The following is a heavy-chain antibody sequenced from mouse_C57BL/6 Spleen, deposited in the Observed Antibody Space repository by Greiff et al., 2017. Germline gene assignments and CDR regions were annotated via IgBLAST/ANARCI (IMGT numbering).Heavy chain of an antibody. J-gene: IGHJ3*01. CDR1: GYTFTSYG. V-gene: IGHV1-81*01. CDR2: IYPRSGNT. D-gene: IGHD4-1*02. Sequence: QVQLKESGAELARPGASVKLSCKASGYTFTSYGISWVKQRTGQGLEWIGEIYPRSGNTYYNEKFKGKATLTADKSSSTAYMELRSLTSEDSAVYFCAPTPSWFAYWGQGTLVTVSA. CDR3: APTPSWFAY.